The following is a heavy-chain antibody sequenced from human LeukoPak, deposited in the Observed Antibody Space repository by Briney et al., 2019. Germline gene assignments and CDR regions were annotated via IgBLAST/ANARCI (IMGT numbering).Heavy chain of an antibody. J-gene: IGHJ6*03. Sequence: PETLSLTCTVSGASITSYHWSWIRQPAGKGLEWIGRMFYSGNTDYNPSLKSRLTMSIDTSKNQFSLKLSSVTAADTAVYYCARVPRSYYYYYYMDVWGKGTTVTVSS. CDR3: ARVPRSYYYYYYMDV. V-gene: IGHV4-4*07. CDR1: GASITSYH. CDR2: MFYSGNT.